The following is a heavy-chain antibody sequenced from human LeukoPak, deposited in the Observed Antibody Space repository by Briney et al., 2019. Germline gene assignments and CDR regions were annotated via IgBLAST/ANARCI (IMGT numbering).Heavy chain of an antibody. Sequence: ASVKVSCKASGYTFTSYYMHWVRQAPGQGLEWMGIINPSGGSTSYAQKFQGRVTMTRDMSTSTDYMELSSLRSEDTAVYYCARQPDYDILTGPSWFDPWGQGTLVTVSS. CDR3: ARQPDYDILTGPSWFDP. D-gene: IGHD3-9*01. CDR1: GYTFTSYY. CDR2: INPSGGST. V-gene: IGHV1-46*01. J-gene: IGHJ5*02.